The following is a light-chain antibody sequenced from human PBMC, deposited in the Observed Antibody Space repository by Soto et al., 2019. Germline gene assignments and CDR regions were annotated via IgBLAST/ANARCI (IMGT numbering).Light chain of an antibody. J-gene: IGLJ2*01. V-gene: IGLV4-69*01. CDR1: SGHSSYA. Sequence: QSVLTQSPSASASLGASVKLTCTLSSGHSSYAIAWHQQQPEKGPRYLMKLNSDGSHSKGDGIPDRLSGSSSGAERYLTISSLQSEDEADYYWQTWGTGVVFGGGTKLTVL. CDR2: LNSDGSH. CDR3: QTWGTGVV.